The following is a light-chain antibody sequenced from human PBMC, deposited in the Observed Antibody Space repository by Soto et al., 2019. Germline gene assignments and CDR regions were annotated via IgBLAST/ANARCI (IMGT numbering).Light chain of an antibody. CDR3: QQYHNWPA. Sequence: EIVLTQSPGTLSLSPGDRATLSCRASQSVSSTYLAWYHQKPGQAPRRLTYGAATRATGIPARFSGSGSGTEFTLTISSLQSEDFAVYFCQQYHNWPAFGQGTKVDIK. V-gene: IGKV3-15*01. CDR2: GAA. J-gene: IGKJ1*01. CDR1: QSVSSTY.